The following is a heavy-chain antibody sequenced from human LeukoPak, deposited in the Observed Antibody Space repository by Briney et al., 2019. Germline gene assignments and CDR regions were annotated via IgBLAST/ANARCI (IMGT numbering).Heavy chain of an antibody. CDR1: GGSISSYY. CDR2: IYYSGST. J-gene: IGHJ4*02. D-gene: IGHD4-17*01. Sequence: SSETLSLTCTVSGGSISSYYWGWIRQPPGKGLEWIGSIYYSGSTYYNPSLKSRVTISVDTSKNQFSLKLSSVTAADTAVYYCAHGDYDHYFDYWGQGTLVTVSS. CDR3: AHGDYDHYFDY. V-gene: IGHV4-39*07.